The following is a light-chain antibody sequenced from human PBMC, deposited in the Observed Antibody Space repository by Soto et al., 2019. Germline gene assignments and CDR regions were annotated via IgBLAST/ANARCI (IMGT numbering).Light chain of an antibody. J-gene: IGLJ2*01. CDR2: EVS. CDR3: SSYTVSTDVV. CDR1: TSGFVNYNY. V-gene: IGLV2-14*01. Sequence: QSVLTQPASLSGSPGQSVTISCSGTTSGFVNYNYVSWYQHHPGKAPQLILFEVSNRPSGVSSRFSGSKSGNTASLIISGLQAEDEAYYYCSSYTVSTDVVFGGGTKVTVL.